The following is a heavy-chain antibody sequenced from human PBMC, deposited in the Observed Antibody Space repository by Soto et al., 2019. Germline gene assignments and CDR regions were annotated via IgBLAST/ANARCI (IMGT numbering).Heavy chain of an antibody. CDR1: GFTFSNAW. Sequence: EVHLVESGGGLVKPGGSLRLSCAASGFTFSNAWINWVRQAPGKGLEWVGRIKSKTDGGTTDFAAPVKGRFAISKDDSKDMVYLQMNSLKTEDTGIYYCTPVSYTTMIVVLFDYWAHGTLGTVSS. CDR2: IKSKTDGGTT. V-gene: IGHV3-15*07. D-gene: IGHD3-22*01. CDR3: TPVSYTTMIVVLFDY. J-gene: IGHJ4*01.